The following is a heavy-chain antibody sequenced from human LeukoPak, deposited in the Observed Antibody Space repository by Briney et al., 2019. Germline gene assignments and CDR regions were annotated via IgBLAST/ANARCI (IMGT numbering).Heavy chain of an antibody. CDR1: GYTLTELS. CDR2: FDPEDGET. D-gene: IGHD3/OR15-3a*01. J-gene: IGHJ4*02. V-gene: IGHV1-24*01. CDR3: ARDRWTGYYFDY. Sequence: ASVKVSCKISGYTLTELSMHWVRQAPGKGLEWMGGFDPEDGETIYAQKFQDRVTMTEDTSADTAYMDLSSLRSEDTAVYYCARDRWTGYYFDYWGQGTLVTVSS.